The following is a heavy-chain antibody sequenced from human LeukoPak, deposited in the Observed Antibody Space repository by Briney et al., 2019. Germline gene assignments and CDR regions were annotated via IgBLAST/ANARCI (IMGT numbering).Heavy chain of an antibody. J-gene: IGHJ6*03. V-gene: IGHV1-18*01. D-gene: IGHD3-10*01. Sequence: GASVKVSCKASGYTFTSYVISWVRQAPGQGLEWMGWISAYNGNTNYAQKLQGRVTMTTDTSTSTAYMELRSLRSDDTAVYYCARMVRGVITKGYYYYMDVWGKGTTVTVSS. CDR3: ARMVRGVITKGYYYYMDV. CDR1: GYTFTSYV. CDR2: ISAYNGNT.